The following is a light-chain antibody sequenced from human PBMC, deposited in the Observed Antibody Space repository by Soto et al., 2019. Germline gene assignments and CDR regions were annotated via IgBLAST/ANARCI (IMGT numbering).Light chain of an antibody. CDR1: SGRIASNY. J-gene: IGLJ2*01. V-gene: IGLV6-57*02. Sequence: NFMLTQPQSVSASPGKTVTISCTGSSGRIASNYVQWYQQRPGSAPTTVIYEDNQRPSGVPDRFSGSIDRSSNSASLTISGLKTEDEADYYCQSYDSSNMIFGGGTKLTVL. CDR3: QSYDSSNMI. CDR2: EDN.